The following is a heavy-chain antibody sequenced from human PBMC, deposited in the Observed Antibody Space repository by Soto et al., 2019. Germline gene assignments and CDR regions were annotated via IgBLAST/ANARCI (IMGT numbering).Heavy chain of an antibody. V-gene: IGHV1-69*06. CDR3: ATTYYESSGYYYGLDY. CDR1: GGTFSSYA. Sequence: QVQLVQSGAEVKKPGSSVKVSCKASGGTFSSYAISWVRQAPGQGLEWMGGIIPIFGTANYAQKFQGRVTITADKSTSTAYMELISLRSEDTAVYYCATTYYESSGYYYGLDYWGQGTLVTVSS. CDR2: IIPIFGTA. J-gene: IGHJ4*02. D-gene: IGHD3-22*01.